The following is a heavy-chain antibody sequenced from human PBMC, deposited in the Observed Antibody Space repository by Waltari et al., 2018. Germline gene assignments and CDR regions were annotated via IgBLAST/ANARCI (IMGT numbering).Heavy chain of an antibody. J-gene: IGHJ6*02. V-gene: IGHV3-30*04. D-gene: IGHD3-22*01. Sequence: QVQLVESGGGVVQPGRSLRLSCAASEFAFRSYAIHWVRQAPGKGLEWLAVISYNERNIYYVDSVKGRFTISRDNSKKMLYLQMNSLRAEDTAVYYCARDYCDRTNCHGMDVWGRGTTVTVSS. CDR2: ISYNERNI. CDR3: ARDYCDRTNCHGMDV. CDR1: EFAFRSYA.